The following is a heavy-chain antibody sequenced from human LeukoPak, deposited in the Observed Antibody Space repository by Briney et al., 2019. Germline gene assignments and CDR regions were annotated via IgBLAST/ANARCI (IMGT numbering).Heavy chain of an antibody. CDR3: ARGRGYCSGGSCYQSDY. J-gene: IGHJ4*02. Sequence: SETLSLTCAVYGGSFSGYYWSWIRQPPGKGLEWIGEINHSGSTNYNPSLKSRVTISVDTSKNQFSLKLSSVTAADTAVYYCARGRGYCSGGSCYQSDYWGQGTLVTVSS. CDR2: INHSGST. D-gene: IGHD2-15*01. V-gene: IGHV4-34*01. CDR1: GGSFSGYY.